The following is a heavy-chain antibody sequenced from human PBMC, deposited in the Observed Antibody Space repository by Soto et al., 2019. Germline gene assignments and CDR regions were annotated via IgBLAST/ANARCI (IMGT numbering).Heavy chain of an antibody. CDR1: GGSISSYY. Sequence: PSETLSLTCTVSGGSISSYYWSWIRQPPGKGLEWIGYIYYSGSTNYNPSLKSRVTISVDTSKNQFSLKLSSVTAADTAVYYCARDPGGYCSGGSCSQHWGQGTLVTVSS. J-gene: IGHJ1*01. D-gene: IGHD2-15*01. CDR2: IYYSGST. CDR3: ARDPGGYCSGGSCSQH. V-gene: IGHV4-59*01.